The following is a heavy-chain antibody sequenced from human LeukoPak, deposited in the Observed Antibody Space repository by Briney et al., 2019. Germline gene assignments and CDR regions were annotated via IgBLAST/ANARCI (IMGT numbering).Heavy chain of an antibody. Sequence: GGSLRLSCTASGFTFGDYAMSWFRQAPGKGLEWVGFIRSKAYGGTTEYAASVKGRFTISRDDSKSIAYLQMNSLKTEDTAVYYCTRMARRYYYGSGTPDSWGQGTLVTVSS. CDR2: IRSKAYGGTT. CDR3: TRMARRYYYGSGTPDS. V-gene: IGHV3-49*03. CDR1: GFTFGDYA. D-gene: IGHD3-10*01. J-gene: IGHJ4*02.